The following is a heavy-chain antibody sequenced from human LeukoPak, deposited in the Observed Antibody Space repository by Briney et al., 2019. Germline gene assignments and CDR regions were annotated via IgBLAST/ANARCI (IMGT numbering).Heavy chain of an antibody. J-gene: IGHJ4*02. CDR1: GFIFSDHW. Sequence: GGSLRLSCAASGFIFSDHWMHWVRQAPGKGLVWLSRINNDGSSTVYADSVKGRFTFSRDNAENTLFLEMSSLRVEDTAVYYCVRERNNFWSGHHSIFDSWGQGTLVTVSS. V-gene: IGHV3-74*01. CDR2: INNDGSST. CDR3: VRERNNFWSGHHSIFDS. D-gene: IGHD3-3*01.